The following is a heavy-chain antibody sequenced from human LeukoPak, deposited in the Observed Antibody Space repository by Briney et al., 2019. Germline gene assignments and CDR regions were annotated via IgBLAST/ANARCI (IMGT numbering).Heavy chain of an antibody. CDR3: ARSIAVANFDY. D-gene: IGHD6-19*01. CDR2: IYYSGST. V-gene: IGHV4-59*01. Sequence: SETLSLTCTVPGGSISSYYWSWIRQPPGKGLEWIGYIYYSGSTNYNPSLKSRVTISVDTSKNQFSLKLSSVTAADTAVYYCARSIAVANFDYWGQGTLVTVSS. J-gene: IGHJ4*02. CDR1: GGSISSYY.